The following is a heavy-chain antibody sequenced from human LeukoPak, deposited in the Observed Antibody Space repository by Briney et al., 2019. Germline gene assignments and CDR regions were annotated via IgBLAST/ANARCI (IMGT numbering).Heavy chain of an antibody. J-gene: IGHJ4*02. CDR1: GYSISSGYY. D-gene: IGHD1-1*01. V-gene: IGHV4-38-2*02. CDR3: ARRAYSAAYWKHFDY. Sequence: SETLSLTCTVSGYSISSGYYWGWIRQPPGKGLEWIGSIYYHENTYYNSSLKSRVTISVDTSKNQFSLKLNSVTAADTAVYFCARRAYSAAYWKHFDYWGQGTLVTVSS. CDR2: IYYHENT.